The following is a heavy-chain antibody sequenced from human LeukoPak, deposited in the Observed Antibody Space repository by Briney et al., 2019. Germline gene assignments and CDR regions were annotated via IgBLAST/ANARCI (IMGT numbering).Heavy chain of an antibody. Sequence: SETLSLTCTVSGVAIRTYYWSWIRQPPGKGVEWIGYIHYSGSTYYNPSLKSRVTISVDTSKNQFSLKLSSVTAADTAVYYCARQYDFWSGVGSYSDYWGQGTLVTVSS. J-gene: IGHJ4*02. V-gene: IGHV4-59*08. D-gene: IGHD3-3*01. CDR1: GVAIRTYY. CDR2: IHYSGST. CDR3: ARQYDFWSGVGSYSDY.